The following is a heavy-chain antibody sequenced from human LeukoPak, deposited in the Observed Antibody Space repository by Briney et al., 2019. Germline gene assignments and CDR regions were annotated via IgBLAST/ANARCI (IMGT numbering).Heavy chain of an antibody. CDR3: AKTWALYYFDY. CDR2: IRNSGGVT. J-gene: IGHJ4*02. V-gene: IGHV3-23*01. Sequence: GGSLRLSCAASGFTFSSYSMTWVRQAPGKGLEWVSGIRNSGGVTVYADSVKGRFTISRDDSKDTLYLQMNSLRAEDTAVCYCAKTWALYYFDYWGQGTLVPVSS. D-gene: IGHD7-27*01. CDR1: GFTFSSYS.